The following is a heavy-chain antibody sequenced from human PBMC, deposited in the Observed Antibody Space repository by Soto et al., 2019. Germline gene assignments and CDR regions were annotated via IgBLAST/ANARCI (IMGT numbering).Heavy chain of an antibody. CDR1: GFTFSSYG. J-gene: IGHJ6*03. Sequence: GGSLRLSCAASGFTFSSYGMHWVRQAPGKGLEWVAVIWYDGSNKYYADSVKGRFTISRDNSKNTLYLQMNSLRAEDTAVYYCARAGEDIVATTFNYYYYMDVWGKGTTVTVSS. D-gene: IGHD5-12*01. V-gene: IGHV3-33*01. CDR3: ARAGEDIVATTFNYYYYMDV. CDR2: IWYDGSNK.